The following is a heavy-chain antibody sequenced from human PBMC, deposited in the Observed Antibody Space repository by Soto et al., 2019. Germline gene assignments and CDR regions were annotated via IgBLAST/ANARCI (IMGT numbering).Heavy chain of an antibody. V-gene: IGHV4-31*03. D-gene: IGHD2-15*01. CDR1: GGSISSGGYY. CDR3: ARGDYCSGGSCGLDY. J-gene: IGHJ4*02. CDR2: IYYSGST. Sequence: SETLSLTCTVSGGSISSGGYYWSWIRQHPGKGLEWIGYIYYSGSTYYNPSLKSRVTISVDTSKNQFSLKLSSVTAADTAVYYCARGDYCSGGSCGLDYWGQGTLVTVSS.